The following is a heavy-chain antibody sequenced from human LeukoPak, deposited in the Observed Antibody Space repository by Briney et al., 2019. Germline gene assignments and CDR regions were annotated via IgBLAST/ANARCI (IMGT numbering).Heavy chain of an antibody. Sequence: PSETLSLTCTVSGGSISSSSYYWGWIRQPPGTGLEWIGSIYYSGSTYYNPSLKSRVTISVGTSKNQFSLKLSSVTAADTAVYYCASMKTDIVVVPAAILFPYYYYYMDVWGKGTTVTVSS. J-gene: IGHJ6*03. V-gene: IGHV4-39*01. D-gene: IGHD2-2*02. CDR2: IYYSGST. CDR1: GGSISSSSYY. CDR3: ASMKTDIVVVPAAILFPYYYYYMDV.